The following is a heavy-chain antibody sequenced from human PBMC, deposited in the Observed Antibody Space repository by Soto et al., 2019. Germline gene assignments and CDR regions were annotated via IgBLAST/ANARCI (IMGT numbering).Heavy chain of an antibody. CDR3: ARGYYYDSSGYNWFDP. CDR2: MNPNSGNT. V-gene: IGHV1-8*01. Sequence: ASEKVSCKASGYTFTSYDINWVRQATGQGLEWMGWMNPNSGNTGYAQKFQGRVTMTRNTSISTAYMELSSLRSEDTAVYYCARGYYYDSSGYNWFDPWGQGTLVTVSS. J-gene: IGHJ5*02. D-gene: IGHD3-22*01. CDR1: GYTFTSYD.